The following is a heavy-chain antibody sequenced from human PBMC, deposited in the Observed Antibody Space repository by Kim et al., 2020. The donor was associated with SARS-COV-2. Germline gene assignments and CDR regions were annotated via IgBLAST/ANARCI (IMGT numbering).Heavy chain of an antibody. CDR2: IYPGDSDT. V-gene: IGHV5-51*01. D-gene: IGHD6-13*01. CDR3: ARFSSWPDWYFDL. CDR1: GYSFTSYW. Sequence: GESLKISCKGSGYSFTSYWIGWVRQMPGKCLEWMGIIYPGDSDTRYSPSFQGQVTISADKSISTAYLQWSSLKASDTAMYYCARFSSWPDWYFDLWGRGTLVTVSS. J-gene: IGHJ2*01.